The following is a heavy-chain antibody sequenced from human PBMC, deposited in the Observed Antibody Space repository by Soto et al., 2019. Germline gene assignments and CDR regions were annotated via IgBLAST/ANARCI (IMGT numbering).Heavy chain of an antibody. D-gene: IGHD6-6*01. CDR3: ARDLGSSSPHGVGSPTYYYYMDV. CDR1: GLTFSSYA. Sequence: PGGSLRLSCAASGLTFSSYAMSWVRQAPGKGLEWVSAISGSGGSTYYADSVKGRFTISRHNSKNTLYLQMNSLRAEDTAVYYCARDLGSSSPHGVGSPTYYYYMDVWGKGTTVTVSS. V-gene: IGHV3-23*01. J-gene: IGHJ6*03. CDR2: ISGSGGST.